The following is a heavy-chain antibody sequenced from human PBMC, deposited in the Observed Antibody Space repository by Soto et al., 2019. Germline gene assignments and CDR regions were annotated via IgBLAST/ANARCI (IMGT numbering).Heavy chain of an antibody. J-gene: IGHJ4*02. V-gene: IGHV4-34*01. CDR1: GGSFSGYY. CDR3: ARGRQNKKITMVRGVDREKYYFDY. Sequence: SETLSLTCAVYGGSFSGYYWSWIRQPPGKGLEWIGEINHSGSTNYNPSLKSRVTISVDTSKNQFSLKLSSVTAADTAVYYCARGRQNKKITMVRGVDREKYYFDYWGQGTLVTVSS. D-gene: IGHD3-10*01. CDR2: INHSGST.